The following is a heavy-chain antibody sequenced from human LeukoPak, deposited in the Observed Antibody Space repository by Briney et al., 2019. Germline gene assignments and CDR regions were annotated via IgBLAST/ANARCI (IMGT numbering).Heavy chain of an antibody. CDR2: ISYDGSNK. Sequence: PGRSLRLSCAASGFTFSSYAMHWVRQAPGKGLEGVAVISYDGSNKYYADSVKGRFTISRDNSKNTLYRQMNSLRAEDTAVYYCARDPYIVGVPFDYWGQGTLVTVSS. V-gene: IGHV3-30-3*01. D-gene: IGHD1-26*01. CDR3: ARDPYIVGVPFDY. CDR1: GFTFSSYA. J-gene: IGHJ4*02.